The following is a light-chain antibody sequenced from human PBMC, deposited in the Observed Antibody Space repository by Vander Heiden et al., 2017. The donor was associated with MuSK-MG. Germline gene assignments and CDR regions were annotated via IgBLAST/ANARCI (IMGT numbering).Light chain of an antibody. CDR2: MAS. J-gene: IGKJ2*01. Sequence: DVQMTQSPSTLSASVGDRVTITCRASESISKWLAWHQQKPGKAPKLLMDMASNLEGGVPSRVSGSGSGTEFTLNISSLQPDDFATYYCQQYNRYPYNFGQGTKLEIK. CDR3: QQYNRYPYN. V-gene: IGKV1-5*03. CDR1: ESISKW.